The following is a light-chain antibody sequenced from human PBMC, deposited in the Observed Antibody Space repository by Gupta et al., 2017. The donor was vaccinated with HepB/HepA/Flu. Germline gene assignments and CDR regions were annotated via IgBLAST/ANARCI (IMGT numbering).Light chain of an antibody. V-gene: IGLV2-23*02. CDR3: SACKGSETCLL. CDR1: SSDIGTYDL. Sequence: QSALTQPASVSGSPGQSITISCTGTSSDIGTYDLVSWYQQYPGKAPKLMIYEVNKRPSGVSDRFSGSNSGNTASLTIYGLKAEDEADYYCSACKGSETCLLFGGGTRLTVL. CDR2: EVN. J-gene: IGLJ7*01.